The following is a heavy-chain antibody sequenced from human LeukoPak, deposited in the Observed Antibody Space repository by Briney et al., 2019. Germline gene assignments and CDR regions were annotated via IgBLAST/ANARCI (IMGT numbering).Heavy chain of an antibody. D-gene: IGHD3-3*01. V-gene: IGHV3-23*01. CDR1: GFTFSSYA. J-gene: IGHJ1*01. CDR3: AKGTDSGVVVWLSVYFQH. CDR2: ISGSGGST. Sequence: QTGGSLRLSCAASGFTFSSYAMSWVRQAPGKGLEWVSAISGSGGSTYYADSVKGRFTISRDNSKNTLYLQMNSLRAEDTAVYYCAKGTDSGVVVWLSVYFQHWGQGTLVTVSS.